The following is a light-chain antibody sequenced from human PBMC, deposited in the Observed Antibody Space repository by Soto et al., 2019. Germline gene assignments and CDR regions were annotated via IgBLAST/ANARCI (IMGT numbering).Light chain of an antibody. CDR1: QSVSSSY. J-gene: IGKJ5*01. V-gene: IGKV3-20*01. CDR2: GSS. Sequence: EIVLTQSPGTLSLSPGERATLSCRASQSVSSSYLACYQQPAGPPRRLLIYGSSSRATGIPDRFSGSGSGTDFSPTISRLVPDDFAVLYCRQHYSCPLTFGQGTRLEIK. CDR3: RQHYSCPLT.